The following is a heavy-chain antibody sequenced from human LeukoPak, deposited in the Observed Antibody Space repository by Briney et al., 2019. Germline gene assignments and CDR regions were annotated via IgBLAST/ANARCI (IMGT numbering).Heavy chain of an antibody. V-gene: IGHV3-53*01. CDR2: IYSGGTT. Sequence: PGGSLRLSCAASGFTVSSNYMSWVRQAPGTGLESVSVIYSGGTTYYADSVKGRFTISRDDSKNTLYLQMNSLRAEDTAVYYCARMLISSGYYVDYWGQGTLVTVSS. CDR3: ARMLISSGYYVDY. J-gene: IGHJ4*02. D-gene: IGHD3-22*01. CDR1: GFTVSSNY.